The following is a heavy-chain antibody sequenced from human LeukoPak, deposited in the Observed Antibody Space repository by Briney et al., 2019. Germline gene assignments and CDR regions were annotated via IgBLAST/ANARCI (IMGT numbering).Heavy chain of an antibody. D-gene: IGHD6-13*01. CDR2: IIPIFGTA. CDR1: GGTFSSYA. Sequence: RASVKVSCKASGGTFSSYAISWVRQAPGQGLEWMGGIIPIFGTANYAQKFQGRVTITTDESTSTAYMELSSLRSEDTAVYYCARPRAAAGTGALDIGAQGTMVTVSP. J-gene: IGHJ3*02. V-gene: IGHV1-69*05. CDR3: ARPRAAAGTGALDI.